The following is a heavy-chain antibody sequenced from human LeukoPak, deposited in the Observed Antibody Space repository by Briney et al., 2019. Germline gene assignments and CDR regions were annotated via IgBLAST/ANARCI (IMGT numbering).Heavy chain of an antibody. J-gene: IGHJ5*02. CDR1: GFTFSSYS. Sequence: GGSLRLSCAASGFTFSSYSMNWVRQAPRKWREWVSSISSSSSYIYYADSVKGRFTISRDNAKNSLYLQMNSLRAEDTAVYYCARDLMVRGRFGFDPWGQGTLVTVSS. V-gene: IGHV3-21*01. CDR2: ISSSSSYI. D-gene: IGHD3-10*01. CDR3: ARDLMVRGRFGFDP.